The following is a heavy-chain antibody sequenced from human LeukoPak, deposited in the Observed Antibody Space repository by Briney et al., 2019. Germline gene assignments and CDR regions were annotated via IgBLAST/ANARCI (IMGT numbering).Heavy chain of an antibody. J-gene: IGHJ6*02. D-gene: IGHD2-2*01. Sequence: GSLRLSCAASGFTFSSYSMNWVRQAPGKGLEWVSSISSSSSYIYYADSVKGRFTISRDNAKNPLYLQMNSLRAEDTAVYYCARAIVVPAEYYYYGMDVWGQGTTVTVSS. CDR3: ARAIVVPAEYYYYGMDV. CDR1: GFTFSSYS. V-gene: IGHV3-21*01. CDR2: ISSSSSYI.